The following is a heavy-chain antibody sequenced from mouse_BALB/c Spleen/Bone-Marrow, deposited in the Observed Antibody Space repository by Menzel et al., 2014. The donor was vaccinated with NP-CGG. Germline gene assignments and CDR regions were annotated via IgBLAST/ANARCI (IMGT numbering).Heavy chain of an antibody. CDR3: ARFGYDYALDY. D-gene: IGHD2-2*01. Sequence: EVQRVESGPSLAKPSQPLSLTCSVTGDSITSGYWNWIRKFPGNKLEYMGYISYSGSTYYNPSLKSRISITRDTSKNQYYLQLKSVTTEDTATYYCARFGYDYALDYWGQGTSVTVSS. V-gene: IGHV3-8*02. CDR1: GDSITSGY. J-gene: IGHJ4*01. CDR2: ISYSGST.